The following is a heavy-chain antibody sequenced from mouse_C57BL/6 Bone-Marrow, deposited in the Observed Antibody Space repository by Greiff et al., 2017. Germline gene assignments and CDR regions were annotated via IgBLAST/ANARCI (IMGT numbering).Heavy chain of an antibody. CDR2: IYPGSGST. J-gene: IGHJ2*01. V-gene: IGHV1-55*01. CDR3: ERKTIVTTRYYFDY. Sequence: QVQLQQPGAELVKPGASVKMSCKASGYTFTSYWITWVKQRPGQGLEWIGDIYPGSGSTNYNEKFKSKATLTVDTSSSTAYMQLSSLTSEDSAVYYCERKTIVTTRYYFDYWGQGTTLTVSS. CDR1: GYTFTSYW. D-gene: IGHD2-5*01.